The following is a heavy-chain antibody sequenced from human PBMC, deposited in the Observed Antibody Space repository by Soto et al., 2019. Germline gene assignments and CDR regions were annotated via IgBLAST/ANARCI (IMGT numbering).Heavy chain of an antibody. CDR1: GFTFSSYG. CDR2: ISYDGSNK. D-gene: IGHD4-4*01. V-gene: IGHV3-30*18. J-gene: IGHJ6*02. Sequence: PGGSLRLSCAGSGFTFSSYGMHWVRQAPGKGLEWVAVISYDGSNKYYADSVKGRFTISRDNSKNALYLQMNSLRAEDTAVYYCAKGGVSNYRFDYYGMDVWGQGTTVTVSS. CDR3: AKGGVSNYRFDYYGMDV.